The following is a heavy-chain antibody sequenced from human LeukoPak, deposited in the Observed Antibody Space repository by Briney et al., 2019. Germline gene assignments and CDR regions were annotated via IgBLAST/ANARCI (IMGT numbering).Heavy chain of an antibody. CDR2: IKQDGSEK. CDR3: ARVQWELRGVGSYFDY. CDR1: GFTFSSYW. V-gene: IGHV3-7*01. Sequence: GGSLRLSCAASGFTFSSYWMSWVRQAPGKGLEGVANIKQDGSEKYYVDSVKGRFTISRDNAKNSPYLQMNSLRAEDTAVYYCARVQWELRGVGSYFDYWGQGTLVTVSS. J-gene: IGHJ4*02. D-gene: IGHD1-26*01.